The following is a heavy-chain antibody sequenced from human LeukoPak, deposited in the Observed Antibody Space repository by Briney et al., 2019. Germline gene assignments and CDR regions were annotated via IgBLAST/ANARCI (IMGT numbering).Heavy chain of an antibody. V-gene: IGHV3-43*02. D-gene: IGHD1-26*01. CDR3: AKAQGNSGSASVDY. Sequence: GSLILSCAASGFTFEDYSMHGVRQAPGKGREWVSLISGDGGSTHYADSVKGRFTLSRDNSKNSLYLQMNSLRTEDPALYYCAKAQGNSGSASVDYWGQGTLVTVSS. CDR1: GFTFEDYS. J-gene: IGHJ4*02. CDR2: ISGDGGST.